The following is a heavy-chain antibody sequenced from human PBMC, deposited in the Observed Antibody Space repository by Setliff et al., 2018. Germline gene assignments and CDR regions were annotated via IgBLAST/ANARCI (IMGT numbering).Heavy chain of an antibody. V-gene: IGHV4-39*07. CDR2: IYDSGKA. CDR3: ARTGTYRYFDY. CDR1: GDSISSISYY. J-gene: IGHJ4*02. D-gene: IGHD1-1*01. Sequence: SETLSLTCTVPGDSISSISYYWGWIRQPPGKGLEWIGTIYDSGKAYYNPSLKSRLTMSVDTSKNQFSLKLTSVTAADTAVYYCARTGTYRYFDYWGQGALVTVSS.